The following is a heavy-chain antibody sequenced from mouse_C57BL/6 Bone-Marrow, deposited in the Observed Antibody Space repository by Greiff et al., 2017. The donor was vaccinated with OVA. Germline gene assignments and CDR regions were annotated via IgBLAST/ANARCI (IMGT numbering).Heavy chain of an antibody. V-gene: IGHV1-82*01. Sequence: VQGVESGPELVKPGASVKISCKASGYAFSSSWMNWVKQRPGKGLEWIGRIYPGDGDTNYNGKFKGKATLTADKSSSTAYMQLSSLTSEDSAVYFCASPYYYGSSYDWYFDVWGTGTTVTVSS. CDR3: ASPYYYGSSYDWYFDV. D-gene: IGHD1-1*01. CDR1: GYAFSSSW. CDR2: IYPGDGDT. J-gene: IGHJ1*03.